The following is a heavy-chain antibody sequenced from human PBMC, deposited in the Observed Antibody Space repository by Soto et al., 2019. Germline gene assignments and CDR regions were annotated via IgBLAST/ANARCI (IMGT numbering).Heavy chain of an antibody. J-gene: IGHJ6*02. V-gene: IGHV3-30*18. D-gene: IGHD3-3*01. CDR2: ISSDATNK. CDR1: GFTFSYYG. CDR3: AKGPTIFGVVISYSFYYGLDV. Sequence: GGSLRLSCAASGFTFSYYGFHWVRLAPGKGLEWLAFISSDATNKYYPYSLEDRLTVSRDNSKNTLYLQMNSLRPEDTAVYYCAKGPTIFGVVISYSFYYGLDVWGQGTTVTVSS.